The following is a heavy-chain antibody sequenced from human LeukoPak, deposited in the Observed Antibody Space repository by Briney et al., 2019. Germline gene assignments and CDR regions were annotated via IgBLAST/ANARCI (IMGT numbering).Heavy chain of an antibody. Sequence: SETLSLTCTVSGGSISSSSYYWGWIRQPPGKGLEWIGSIYYSGSTYYNPSLKSRVTISVDTSKNQFSLKLSSVTAADTAVYYCARDPAVVYDYVWGSYRSFFDYWGQGTLVTVSS. J-gene: IGHJ4*02. CDR1: GGSISSSSYY. V-gene: IGHV4-39*07. CDR2: IYYSGST. D-gene: IGHD3-16*02. CDR3: ARDPAVVYDYVWGSYRSFFDY.